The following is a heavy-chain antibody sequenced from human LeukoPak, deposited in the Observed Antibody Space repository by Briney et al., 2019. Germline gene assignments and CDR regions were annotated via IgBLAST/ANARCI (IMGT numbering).Heavy chain of an antibody. CDR1: GGSISSYY. V-gene: IGHV4-4*07. CDR2: IYTSGST. D-gene: IGHD6-19*01. J-gene: IGHJ3*02. Sequence: SETLSLTCTVSGGSISSYYWSWIRQPAGKGLEWIGRIYTSGSTNYNPSLKGRVTMSVDTSKNQFSLKLSSVTAADTAVYYCARGMFGYSSGWYPAFDIWGQGTMVTVSS. CDR3: ARGMFGYSSGWYPAFDI.